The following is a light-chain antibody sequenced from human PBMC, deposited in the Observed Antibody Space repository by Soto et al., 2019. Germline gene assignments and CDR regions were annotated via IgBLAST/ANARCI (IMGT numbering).Light chain of an antibody. Sequence: EIVLTQFPGTLSLSPGERATLSCRASQSVSSNYLAWYQQKPGQAPRLLIYDASNRATGIPDRFSGSASGTAFTLTISSLEPEDFAVYYCQQHGSSPFTFGGGTKVEIK. V-gene: IGKV3-20*01. CDR3: QQHGSSPFT. J-gene: IGKJ4*01. CDR1: QSVSSNY. CDR2: DAS.